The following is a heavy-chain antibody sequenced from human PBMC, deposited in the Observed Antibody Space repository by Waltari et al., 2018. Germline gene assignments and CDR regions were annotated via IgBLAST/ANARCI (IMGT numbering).Heavy chain of an antibody. J-gene: IGHJ4*02. V-gene: IGHV3-23*04. CDR2: IRGAGTGP. D-gene: IGHD6-13*01. Sequence: EVQLVESGGGLVQPGGSLRLSCAASGGTFSNYAMSWVRRAPGKVLEGFSGIRGAGTGPYYADSLKGRFTSSRDNSKNTLYLQMDSLRSEDTAVYYCATLSIAAPGGFDYWGQGTLVTVSS. CDR3: ATLSIAAPGGFDY. CDR1: GGTFSNYA.